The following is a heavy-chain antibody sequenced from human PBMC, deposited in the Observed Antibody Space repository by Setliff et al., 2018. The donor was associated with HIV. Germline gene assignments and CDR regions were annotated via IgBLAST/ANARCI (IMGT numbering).Heavy chain of an antibody. J-gene: IGHJ6*02. CDR3: ARGGRLQYFDWPSYAMDV. V-gene: IGHV4-59*01. CDR1: GASISSYY. D-gene: IGHD3-9*01. Sequence: SETLSLTCNVSGASISSYYWSWIRQPPGKGLEWIGYVYHSGGTNYNPSLKSRLTISTDASKNQFSLKFSSVTTADTAVYYCARGGRLQYFDWPSYAMDVWGQGTTVTVSS. CDR2: VYHSGGT.